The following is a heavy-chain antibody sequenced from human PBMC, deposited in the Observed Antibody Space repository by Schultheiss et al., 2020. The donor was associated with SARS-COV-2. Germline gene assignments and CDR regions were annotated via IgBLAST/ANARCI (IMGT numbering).Heavy chain of an antibody. D-gene: IGHD1-26*01. CDR2: ISHTGST. CDR1: GGSISSTNG. J-gene: IGHJ4*02. V-gene: IGHV4-4*02. Sequence: SETLSLTCTVSGGSISSTNGWSWVRQSPGKGLEWIGEISHTGSTNYNPSLKIRVTISMDKSKNQFSLRLTSVTAADTAVYYCARAISGSLFDYWGQGTLVTVAS. CDR3: ARAISGSLFDY.